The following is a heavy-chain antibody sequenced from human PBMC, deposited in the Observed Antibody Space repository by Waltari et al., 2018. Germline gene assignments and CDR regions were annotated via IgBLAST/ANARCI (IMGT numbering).Heavy chain of an antibody. D-gene: IGHD3-9*01. CDR3: ARRLVVAGTLDVFDL. CDR2: VYVTGNT. Sequence: EVQLVESGGDLIQPGGSMRLSCEDSGFTVNSNYINWVRQAPGKGLDWVSVVYVTGNTYYADSVKGRFTTSRDNSKNTVYLQMDSLRVDDTALYYCARRLVVAGTLDVFDLWGQGTRVIVSS. CDR1: GFTVNSNY. J-gene: IGHJ3*01. V-gene: IGHV3-53*01.